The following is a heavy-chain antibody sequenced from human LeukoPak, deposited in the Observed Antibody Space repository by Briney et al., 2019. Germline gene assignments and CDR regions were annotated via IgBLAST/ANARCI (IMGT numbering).Heavy chain of an antibody. CDR3: ARWKGGYYDSSGYYGGISY. J-gene: IGHJ4*02. D-gene: IGHD3-22*01. V-gene: IGHV1-2*02. CDR2: INPNSGGT. Sequence: ASVKVSCKASGYTFTGYYMHWVRQAPGQGLEWMGWINPNSGGTNYAQKFQGRVTMTRDTSISTAYMELSRLRSDDTAVYYCARWKGGYYDSSGYYGGISYWGQGTLVTVSS. CDR1: GYTFTGYY.